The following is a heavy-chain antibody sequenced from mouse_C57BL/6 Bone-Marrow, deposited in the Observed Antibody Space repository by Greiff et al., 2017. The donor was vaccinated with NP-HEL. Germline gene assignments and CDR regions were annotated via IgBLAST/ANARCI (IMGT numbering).Heavy chain of an antibody. J-gene: IGHJ4*01. V-gene: IGHV10-1*01. CDR3: VRHEACLLAMDY. D-gene: IGHD2-1*01. CDR2: IRSKSNNYAT. CDR1: GFSFNTYA. Sequence: EVQVVESGGGLVQPKGSLKLSCAASGFSFNTYAMNWVRQAPGKGLEWVARIRSKSNNYATYYADSVKDRFTISRDDSESMLYLQMNNLKTEDTAMYYCVRHEACLLAMDYWGQGTSVTVSS.